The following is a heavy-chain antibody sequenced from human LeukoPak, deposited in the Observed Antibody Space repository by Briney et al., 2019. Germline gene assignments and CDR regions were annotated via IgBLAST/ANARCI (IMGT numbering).Heavy chain of an antibody. J-gene: IGHJ3*02. CDR2: IYYSGST. CDR1: GGSISSSSYY. CDR3: ARVSRPRSGAFDI. D-gene: IGHD2-2*01. V-gene: IGHV4-61*05. Sequence: PSETLSLTCTVSGGSISSSSYYWGWIRQPPGKGLEWIGYIYYSGSTYYNPSLKSRVTISVDTSKNQFSLKLSSVTAADTAVYYCARVSRPRSGAFDIWGQGTMVTVSS.